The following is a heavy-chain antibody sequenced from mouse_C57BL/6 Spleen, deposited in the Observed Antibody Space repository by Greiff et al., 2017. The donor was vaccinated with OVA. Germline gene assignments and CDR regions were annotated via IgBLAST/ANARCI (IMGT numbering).Heavy chain of an antibody. D-gene: IGHD2-3*01. Sequence: EVMLVESGEGLVKPGGSLKLSCAASGFTFSSYAMSWVRQTPEKRLEWVAYISSGGDYLYYADTVKGRFTISRDNARNTLYLQMSSLKSEDTAMYYCTRHDDDYFDYWGQGTTLTVSS. V-gene: IGHV5-9-1*02. J-gene: IGHJ2*01. CDR1: GFTFSSYA. CDR2: ISSGGDYL. CDR3: TRHDDDYFDY.